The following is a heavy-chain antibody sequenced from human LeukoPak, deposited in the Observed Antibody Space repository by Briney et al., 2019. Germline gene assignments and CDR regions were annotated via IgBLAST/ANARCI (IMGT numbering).Heavy chain of an antibody. CDR1: GGSISTGGYY. CDR3: ARDSKTETRPGVVA. J-gene: IGHJ6*02. D-gene: IGHD1-7*01. CDR2: IYYSGNT. Sequence: SETLSLTCTVSGGSISTGGYYWRWIRQHPGKGLEWIGYIYYSGNTYYNPSLKSRVTISVDTSKNQFSLKLSSVTAADTAVYYCARDSKTETRPGVVAWGHRTTVTVSS. V-gene: IGHV4-31*03.